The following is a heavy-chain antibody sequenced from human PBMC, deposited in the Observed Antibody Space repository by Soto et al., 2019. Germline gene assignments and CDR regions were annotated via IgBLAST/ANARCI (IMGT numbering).Heavy chain of an antibody. CDR2: INHSGST. CDR1: CGAPSWFY. J-gene: IGHJ4*02. Sequence: PSETPCPTLTFSCGAPSWFYSAWVRQPPGTGLEWIGEINHSGSTNYNPSLKSRVTISVDTSKNQFSLKLTSVTAADTAVYYCARDKITGLFDYWGQGTLVTVPS. D-gene: IGHD2-8*02. CDR3: ARDKITGLFDY. V-gene: IGHV4-34*01.